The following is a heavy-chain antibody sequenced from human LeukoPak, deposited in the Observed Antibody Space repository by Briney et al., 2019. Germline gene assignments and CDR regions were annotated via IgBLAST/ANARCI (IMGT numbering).Heavy chain of an antibody. CDR2: INPNSGGT. J-gene: IGHJ5*02. CDR1: GYTFTAYY. V-gene: IGHV1-2*02. D-gene: IGHD3-22*01. Sequence: ASMKVSCKPSGYTFTAYYIHWVRQAPGQGLERMGWINPNSGGTDYAQKFQGRVTMTRDTSISTVYMELSRLTYDDTAVYYCARGVGVDSLRRLDPWGQGTLVTVYS. CDR3: ARGVGVDSLRRLDP.